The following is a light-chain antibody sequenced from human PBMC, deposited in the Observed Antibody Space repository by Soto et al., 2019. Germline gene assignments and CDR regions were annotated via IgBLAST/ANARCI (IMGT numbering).Light chain of an antibody. CDR3: QQGYSTSWT. V-gene: IGKV1-39*01. Sequence: DIQMTQSPSSLSASVGDRVTITCRASQSISSYLNWYQQRPGKAPKVLIYGASTLQSGVPSRFSGSGSGTEFTLTISSLQPEDFATYYCQQGYSTSWTFGQGTKVEIK. CDR1: QSISSY. J-gene: IGKJ1*01. CDR2: GAS.